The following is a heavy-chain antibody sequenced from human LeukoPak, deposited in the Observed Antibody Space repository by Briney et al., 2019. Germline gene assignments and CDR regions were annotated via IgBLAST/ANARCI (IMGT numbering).Heavy chain of an antibody. D-gene: IGHD2/OR15-2a*01. CDR1: GGSISSGGYS. CDR3: ARTTYLGAGTPYYFDY. J-gene: IGHJ4*02. Sequence: SQTLSLTCAVSGGSISSGGYSWSWIRQPPGKGLEWIGYICHSGSTYYNPSLKSRVTISVDRSKNQFSLKLSSVTAADTAVYYCARTTYLGAGTPYYFDYWGQGTLVTVSS. CDR2: ICHSGST. V-gene: IGHV4-30-2*01.